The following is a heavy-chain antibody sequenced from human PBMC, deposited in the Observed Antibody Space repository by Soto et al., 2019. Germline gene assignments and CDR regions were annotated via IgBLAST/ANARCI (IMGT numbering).Heavy chain of an antibody. D-gene: IGHD5-12*01. V-gene: IGHV5-51*01. CDR3: ARIRRRDGYNPEASDV. J-gene: IGHJ3*01. CDR1: GYSFNSNW. Sequence: PGESLKISCNGSGYSFNSNWIGWVRQMPGKGLEWMGIIYPGDSDTRYSPSFLGQVTISADKSINTAYVQWSSLKASDTAMYYCARIRRRDGYNPEASDVWGQGTMVTVSS. CDR2: IYPGDSDT.